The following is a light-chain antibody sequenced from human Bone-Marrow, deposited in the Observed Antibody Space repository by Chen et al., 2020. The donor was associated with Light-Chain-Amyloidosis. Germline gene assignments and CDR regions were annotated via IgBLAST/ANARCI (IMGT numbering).Light chain of an antibody. V-gene: IGLV3-25*03. J-gene: IGLJ2*01. CDR3: QSADSSGTYEVI. CDR2: RDT. Sequence: SYELTQPTPVSVSPGQTARITCPGDDLTTKYAYWYQQKPGQAPVLVIHRDTERPSGISERFSGSSSGTTATLTISGVQAEDEADYHCQSADSSGTYEVIFGGGTKLTVL. CDR1: DLTTKY.